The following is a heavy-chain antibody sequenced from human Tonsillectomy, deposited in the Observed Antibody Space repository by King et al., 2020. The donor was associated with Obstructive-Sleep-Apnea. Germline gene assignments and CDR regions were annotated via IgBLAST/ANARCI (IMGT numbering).Heavy chain of an antibody. CDR1: GFTFSSYA. J-gene: IGHJ3*02. Sequence: VQLVESGGGVVQPGRSLRLSCAASGFTFSSYAMHWVRQAPGKGLEWVAVISYDGSNKYYADSVKGRFTISRDNSKNTLYLQMNSLRAEDTAVYYCATYSGYDYSAFDIWGQGTMVTVSS. D-gene: IGHD5-12*01. CDR3: ATYSGYDYSAFDI. CDR2: ISYDGSNK. V-gene: IGHV3-30*04.